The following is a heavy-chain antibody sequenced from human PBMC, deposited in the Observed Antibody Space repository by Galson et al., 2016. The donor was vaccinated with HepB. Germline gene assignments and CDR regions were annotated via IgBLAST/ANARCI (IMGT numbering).Heavy chain of an antibody. CDR2: ISGSGGST. CDR3: ATRTQTTFRGVIVNHQTVDYLYGMDV. D-gene: IGHD3-16*02. CDR1: GFTFNTYA. J-gene: IGHJ6*02. V-gene: IGHV3-23*01. Sequence: SLRLSCAASGFTFNTYAMTWVRQAPGKGLEWVSGISGSGGSTYYADSVKGRVTISRDNSKHPVYLQMNSLRAEDTAVYYCATRTQTTFRGVIVNHQTVDYLYGMDVWGQGTTVTVSS.